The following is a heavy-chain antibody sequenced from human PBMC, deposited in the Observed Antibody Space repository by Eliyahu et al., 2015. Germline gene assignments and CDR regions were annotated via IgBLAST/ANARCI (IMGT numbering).Heavy chain of an antibody. CDR2: ISTGSDTI. V-gene: IGHV3-48*04. CDR3: AGTCSSTSCYGNDY. Sequence: EVQLVESGGGLVQPGGXLRLSCVASXFPFSTYNMNWVRQAPGKGVEWLSYISTGSDTIYYADSVEGRFTISRDNAKNSLFLQMDNLRAEDTAVYYCAGTCSSTSCYGNDYWGQGTLVTVSA. J-gene: IGHJ4*02. D-gene: IGHD2-2*01. CDR1: XFPFSTYN.